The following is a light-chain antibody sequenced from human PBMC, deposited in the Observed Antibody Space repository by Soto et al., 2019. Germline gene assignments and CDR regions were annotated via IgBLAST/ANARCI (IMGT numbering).Light chain of an antibody. V-gene: IGKV1-39*01. CDR2: GAS. CDR3: QQSNSIPPWT. CDR1: QTISKY. Sequence: DIQMTQSPSSLSASVGDRVTITCRASQTISKYLNWYQHKPGKGPELLIYGASTLQSGVPSRFSGSGSGTDFTLTISSLQPEDVATYYCQQSNSIPPWTFGQGTKVDIK. J-gene: IGKJ1*01.